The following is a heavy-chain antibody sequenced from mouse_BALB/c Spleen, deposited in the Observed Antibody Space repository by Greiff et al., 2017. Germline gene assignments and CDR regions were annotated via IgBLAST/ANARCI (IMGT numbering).Heavy chain of an antibody. J-gene: IGHJ2*01. CDR2: IRNKANGYTT. Sequence: EVQRVESGGGLVQPGGSLRLSCATSGFTFTDYYMSWVRQPPGKALEWLGFIRNKANGYTTEYSASVKGRFTISRDNSQSILYLQMNTLRAEDSATYYCARASTPFDYWGQGTTLTVSS. D-gene: IGHD5-1*01. CDR1: GFTFTDYY. V-gene: IGHV7-3*02. CDR3: ARASTPFDY.